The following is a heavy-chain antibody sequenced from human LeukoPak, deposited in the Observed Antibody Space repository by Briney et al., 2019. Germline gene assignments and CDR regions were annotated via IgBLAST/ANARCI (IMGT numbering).Heavy chain of an antibody. V-gene: IGHV3-30*01. CDR1: GFTSSSYA. Sequence: GGSLSLACAASGFTSSSYAMHWVRQAPGKGLEWVAVISYDGSNKYYADSVKGRFTISRDNSKNTLYLQMNSLRAEDTAVYYCAREGHTSGAVFDYWGQGTLVTVSS. J-gene: IGHJ4*02. CDR2: ISYDGSNK. CDR3: AREGHTSGAVFDY.